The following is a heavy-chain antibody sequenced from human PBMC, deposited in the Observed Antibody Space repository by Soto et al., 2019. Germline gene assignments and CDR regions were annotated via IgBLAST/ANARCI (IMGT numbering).Heavy chain of an antibody. CDR1: GGSFSGYY. Sequence: PEETLSLTCAVYGGSFSGYYWSWIRQPPGKGLEWIGEIKHRGSTNYNPALKSRLNISIDSSKNQFSLKLTSVTAADTAVYYCVRDLTESYWYFDLWGRGTLVTISS. D-gene: IGHD3-10*01. V-gene: IGHV4-34*01. CDR2: IKHRGST. CDR3: VRDLTESYWYFDL. J-gene: IGHJ2*01.